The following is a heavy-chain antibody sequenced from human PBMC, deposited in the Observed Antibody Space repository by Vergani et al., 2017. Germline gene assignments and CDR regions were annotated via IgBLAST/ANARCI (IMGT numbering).Heavy chain of an antibody. Sequence: QVQLVESGGGVVQPGRSLRLSCAASGFTFSRYGMHWVRQAPGKGLEWVAVISYDGSNKYYADSVKGRFTISSDNSKNTLYLQMNSLRAEDTAVYYCAKVNYYDSSGSDYWGQGTLVTVSS. CDR1: GFTFSRYG. V-gene: IGHV3-30*18. J-gene: IGHJ4*02. CDR2: ISYDGSNK. CDR3: AKVNYYDSSGSDY. D-gene: IGHD3-22*01.